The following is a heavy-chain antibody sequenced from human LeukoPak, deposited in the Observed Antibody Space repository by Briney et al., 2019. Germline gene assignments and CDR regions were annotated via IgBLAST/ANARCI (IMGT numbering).Heavy chain of an antibody. CDR3: ARHGVEATPDYYYMDV. V-gene: IGHV4-34*01. CDR2: INHSGST. D-gene: IGHD1-26*01. CDR1: GGSFSGYY. J-gene: IGHJ6*03. Sequence: SETLSLTCAVYGGSFSGYYWSWIRQPPGKGLEWIGEINHSGSTNYNPSLKSRVTISVDTSKNQSSLKLSSVTAADTAVYYCARHGVEATPDYYYMDVWGKGTTVTVSS.